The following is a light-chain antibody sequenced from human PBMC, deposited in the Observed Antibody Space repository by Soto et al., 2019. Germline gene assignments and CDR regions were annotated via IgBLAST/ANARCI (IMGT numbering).Light chain of an antibody. Sequence: QSALTQPPSASGSPGQSVTISCTGTSSDVGGYNYVSWYQQHRGKAPKLMSYEVTKRPSGVPDRFSGSKSGNTASLTVSGLQAEDEADYYCSSYAGSNNLKVFGTGTKVTVL. CDR2: EVT. CDR3: SSYAGSNNLKV. J-gene: IGLJ1*01. CDR1: SSDVGGYNY. V-gene: IGLV2-8*01.